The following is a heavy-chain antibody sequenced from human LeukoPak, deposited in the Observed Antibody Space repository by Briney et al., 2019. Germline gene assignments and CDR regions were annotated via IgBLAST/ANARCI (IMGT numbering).Heavy chain of an antibody. D-gene: IGHD3-22*01. CDR3: ARGEPYYDSSGVDY. Sequence: GGSLRLSCAASGFTFSSYSMNWVRQAPGKGVEWVSCITTSSSYIYYADSVKGRFTISRDNAKNSLYLQMNSLRAEDTAVYYCARGEPYYDSSGVDYWGQGTLVTVSS. V-gene: IGHV3-21*01. J-gene: IGHJ4*02. CDR1: GFTFSSYS. CDR2: ITTSSSYI.